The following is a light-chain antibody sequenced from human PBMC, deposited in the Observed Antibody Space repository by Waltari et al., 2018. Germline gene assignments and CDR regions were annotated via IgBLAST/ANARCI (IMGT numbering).Light chain of an antibody. CDR3: SSYTSSSTPRVV. Sequence: QSALTQPASVSGSPGQSITISCTGTSSDVGGYNYASWYQQHPGKAPKLMIYEVSNRPSGVSNRFSGYKSGNTASLTISGLQAEDEADYYCSSYTSSSTPRVVFGGGTKLTVL. CDR2: EVS. V-gene: IGLV2-14*01. CDR1: SSDVGGYNY. J-gene: IGLJ2*01.